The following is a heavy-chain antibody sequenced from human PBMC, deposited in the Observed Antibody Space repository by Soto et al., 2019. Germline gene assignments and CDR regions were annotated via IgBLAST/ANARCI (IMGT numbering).Heavy chain of an antibody. J-gene: IGHJ4*02. CDR1: GFTFSSYA. CDR3: AKGLVVGATHGYFDY. CDR2: ISGSGGST. D-gene: IGHD1-26*01. Sequence: GGSLRLSCAASGFTFSSYAMSWVRQAPGKGLEWVSAISGSGGSTYYADSVKGRFTISRDNSKNTLYLQMNSLRAEDTAVYYCAKGLVVGATHGYFDYWGQGTLVTSPQ. V-gene: IGHV3-23*01.